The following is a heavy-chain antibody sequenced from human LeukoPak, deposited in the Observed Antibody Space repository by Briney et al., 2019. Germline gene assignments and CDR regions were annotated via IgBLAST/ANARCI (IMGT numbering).Heavy chain of an antibody. V-gene: IGHV1-69*05. D-gene: IGHD6-13*01. CDR3: ARVVAAGTLVSSFDP. CDR1: GGTFSSYA. CDR2: IIPIFGTA. Sequence: GASVKVSCKASGGTFSSYAISWVRQAPGQGLEWMGGIIPIFGTANHAQKFQGRVTITTDESTSTAYMELSSLRSEDTAVYYCARVVAAGTLVSSFDPWGQGTLVTVSS. J-gene: IGHJ5*02.